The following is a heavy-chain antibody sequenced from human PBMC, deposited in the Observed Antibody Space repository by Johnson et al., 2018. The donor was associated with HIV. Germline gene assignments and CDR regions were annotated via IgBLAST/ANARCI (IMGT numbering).Heavy chain of an antibody. CDR1: GFTFSSYA. J-gene: IGHJ3*02. CDR2: ISYDGSNK. D-gene: IGHD6-6*01. Sequence: QVQLVESGGGVVQPGRSLRLSCAASGFTFSSYAMHWVRQAPGKGLEWVAVISYDGSNKYYADSVKGRFTISRDNSKNTLYLQMNSLRAEDPAVYYCAFIEYSSLDAFDIWGQGTMVTVSS. CDR3: AFIEYSSLDAFDI. V-gene: IGHV3-30*04.